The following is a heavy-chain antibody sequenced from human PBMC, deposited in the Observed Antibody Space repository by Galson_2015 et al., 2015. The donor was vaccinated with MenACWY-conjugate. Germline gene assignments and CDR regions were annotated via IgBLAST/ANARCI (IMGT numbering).Heavy chain of an antibody. V-gene: IGHV1-69*06. Sequence: SVKVSCKASGGTFSIYTFSWVRQAPGQGLEWMGGITPIFGTANYAQKFQGRLTITADRSTSTAYMELSSLRSEDTAVYYCAREGKSNDYGGNSADYWGQGTLVIVSS. CDR2: ITPIFGTA. CDR1: GGTFSIYT. J-gene: IGHJ4*02. CDR3: AREGKSNDYGGNSADY. D-gene: IGHD4-23*01.